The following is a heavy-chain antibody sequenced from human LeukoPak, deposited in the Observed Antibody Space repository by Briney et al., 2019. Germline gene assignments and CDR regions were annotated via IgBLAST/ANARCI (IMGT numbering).Heavy chain of an antibody. Sequence: GRSLRLSCVASGFTFSSSWLHWVRQAPGKGLVWVSRMNNDVSTINYADSVKGRFTISRDNAKNTLYLQMNSLRAEDTGVYYCARAGSYRFDYWGQGTLVTVSS. V-gene: IGHV3-74*01. D-gene: IGHD1-26*01. CDR3: ARAGSYRFDY. J-gene: IGHJ4*02. CDR2: MNNDVSTI. CDR1: GFTFSSSW.